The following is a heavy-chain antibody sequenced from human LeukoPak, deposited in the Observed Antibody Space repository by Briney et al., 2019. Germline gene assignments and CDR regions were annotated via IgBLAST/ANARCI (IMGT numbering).Heavy chain of an antibody. Sequence: GGSLRLSCAASGFTVSNTYMSWVRQAPGKGLEWVSLIYSGGGTYSADSVKGRFTISRDISKNTLYLQMNSLRAEDTAVYYCAREARFLEWLLHYYYYGMDVWGQGTTVTVSS. CDR3: AREARFLEWLLHYYYYGMDV. CDR1: GFTVSNTY. CDR2: IYSGGGT. V-gene: IGHV3-53*01. J-gene: IGHJ6*02. D-gene: IGHD3-3*01.